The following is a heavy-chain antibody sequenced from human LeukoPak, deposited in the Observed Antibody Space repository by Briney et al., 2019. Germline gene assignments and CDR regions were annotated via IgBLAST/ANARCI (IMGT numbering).Heavy chain of an antibody. CDR3: ARDRRYGYYFDY. CDR2: ISYDVRNK. J-gene: IGHJ4*02. CDR1: GFTFSSYD. V-gene: IGHV3-30*09. Sequence: GGSLRLSCEASGFTFSSYDMHWVRQAPGKGLEGVAVISYDVRNKYYADSVKGRFAISRDNSKNTLYLEMNSLRAEDTAVYYCARDRRYGYYFDYWGQGILVTVSS. D-gene: IGHD5-18*01.